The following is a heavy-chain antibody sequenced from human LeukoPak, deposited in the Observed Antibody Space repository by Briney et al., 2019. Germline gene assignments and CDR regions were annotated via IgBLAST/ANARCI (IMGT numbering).Heavy chain of an antibody. Sequence: GGSLRLSCAASGFTFSSYAMHWVRQAPGKGLEWVAVISYDGSNKYYADSVKGRFTISRDNSKNTLYLQMNSLRAEDTAVYYCARDRIPIRTDYYDSSGYLTPYYFDYWGQGTLVTVSS. CDR1: GFTFSSYA. CDR3: ARDRIPIRTDYYDSSGYLTPYYFDY. V-gene: IGHV3-30-3*01. J-gene: IGHJ4*02. D-gene: IGHD3-22*01. CDR2: ISYDGSNK.